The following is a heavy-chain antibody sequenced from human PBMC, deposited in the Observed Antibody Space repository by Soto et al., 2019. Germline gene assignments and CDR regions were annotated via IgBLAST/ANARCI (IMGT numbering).Heavy chain of an antibody. CDR3: AKDVDYYDSSGYYPQFDP. J-gene: IGHJ5*02. V-gene: IGHV3-23*01. CDR2: ISGSGGST. CDR1: GFTFSSYA. Sequence: EVQLLESGGGLVQPGGSLRLSCAASGFTFSSYAMSWVRQAPGKGLEWVSAISGSGGSTYYADSVKGRFTISRDNSKNTLYLQMNSLRAEDTAVYYCAKDVDYYDSSGYYPQFDPWGQGTLVTVSS. D-gene: IGHD3-22*01.